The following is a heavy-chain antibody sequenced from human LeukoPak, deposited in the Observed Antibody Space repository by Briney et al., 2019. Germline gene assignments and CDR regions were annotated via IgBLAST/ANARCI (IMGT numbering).Heavy chain of an antibody. CDR3: ARDYYGSGSYPGGYYYYGMDV. CDR2: ISYDGSNK. CDR1: GFTFSSYA. V-gene: IGHV3-30-3*01. Sequence: PGGSLRLSCAASGFTFSSYAMHWVRQAPGKGLEWVAVISYDGSNKYYADSVKGRFTISRDNSKNTLYLQMNSLRAEDTAVYYCARDYYGSGSYPGGYYYYGMDVWGQGTTVTVSS. D-gene: IGHD3-10*01. J-gene: IGHJ6*02.